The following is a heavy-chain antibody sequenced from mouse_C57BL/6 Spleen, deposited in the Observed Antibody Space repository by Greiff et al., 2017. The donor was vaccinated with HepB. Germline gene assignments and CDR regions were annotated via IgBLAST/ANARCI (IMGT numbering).Heavy chain of an antibody. CDR3: TKIYGNLYAMDY. V-gene: IGHV5-9-1*02. D-gene: IGHD2-1*01. Sequence: EVQRVESGEGLVKPGGSLKLSCAASGFTFSSYAMSWVRQTPEKRLEWVAYISSGGDYIYYADTVKGRFTISRDNARNTLYLQMSSLKSEDTAMYYCTKIYGNLYAMDYWGQGTSVTVSS. CDR2: ISSGGDYI. CDR1: GFTFSSYA. J-gene: IGHJ4*01.